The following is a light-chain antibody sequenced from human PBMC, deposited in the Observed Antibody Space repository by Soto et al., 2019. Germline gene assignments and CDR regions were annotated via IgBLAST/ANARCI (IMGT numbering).Light chain of an antibody. V-gene: IGLV2-14*03. CDR2: DVN. CDR3: TSWTTSTTMI. CDR1: KRDIGAYNF. J-gene: IGLJ2*01. Sequence: LNQPASVSGSPRQWITIPLPGTKRDIGAYNFVSWYQQHPGKAPKLMLYDVNIRPSGVSNRFSGSKSGNTASLTISGLQAEDEADYYCTSWTTSTTMIFGGGTKVTVL.